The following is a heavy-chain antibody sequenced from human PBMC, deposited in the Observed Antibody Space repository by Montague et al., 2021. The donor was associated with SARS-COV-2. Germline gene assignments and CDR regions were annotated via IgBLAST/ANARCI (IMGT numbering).Heavy chain of an antibody. Sequence: ELVKPTQTLTLTCTFSGFSLSTSGMCVSWIRQPPGKALEWLTLSDWDDEKYYSTSLKTRLTISKDTSKNQVVLTMTNMDPVDTATYYCARSYGTTVVTRAFDYWGQGTLVTVSS. D-gene: IGHD4-23*01. CDR2: SDWDDEK. V-gene: IGHV2-70*01. CDR3: ARSYGTTVVTRAFDY. J-gene: IGHJ4*02. CDR1: GFSLSTSGMC.